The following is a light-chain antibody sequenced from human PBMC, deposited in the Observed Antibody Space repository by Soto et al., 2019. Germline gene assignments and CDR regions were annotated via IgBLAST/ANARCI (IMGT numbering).Light chain of an antibody. CDR1: QSISSTF. Sequence: EIVLTXXPGTLSLSPGEGATLSCRASQSISSTFLAWYQHKPGQAPRVLIYGASRRAAGIPDRFSGSGSGTDFTLTISRLEPEDFAVYYCQQYESSWTFGQGTKVEMK. V-gene: IGKV3-20*01. J-gene: IGKJ1*01. CDR3: QQYESSWT. CDR2: GAS.